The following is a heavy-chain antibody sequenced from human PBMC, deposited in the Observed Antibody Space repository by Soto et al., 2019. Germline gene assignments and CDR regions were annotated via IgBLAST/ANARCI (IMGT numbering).Heavy chain of an antibody. D-gene: IGHD3-3*01. J-gene: IGHJ6*02. V-gene: IGHV3-15*01. Sequence: PGGSLRLSCAASGFTFSNARMSWVRQAPGKGLEWVGRSKSKTDGGSTYYANSVKCRFTISRDNSKSTLYLQTNSLRAEDTAVYYCAKYYDFSLMDVWGQGTTVTVSS. CDR3: AKYYDFSLMDV. CDR1: GFTFSNAR. CDR2: SKSKTDGGST.